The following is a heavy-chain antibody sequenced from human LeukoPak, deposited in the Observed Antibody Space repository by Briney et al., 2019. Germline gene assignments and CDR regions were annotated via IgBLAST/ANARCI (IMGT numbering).Heavy chain of an antibody. J-gene: IGHJ6*04. D-gene: IGHD7-27*01. CDR2: ISYDGSNE. Sequence: GGSLRLSCAASGFTFSCYGIHWVRQAPGKGLEWVAVISYDGSNEYFADSVKGRFTISRDNSKNTLYLQMSSLRAEDTAVYYCAKDLQTGDDVSLYYYYYGMDVWGKGTTVTVSS. V-gene: IGHV3-30*18. CDR1: GFTFSCYG. CDR3: AKDLQTGDDVSLYYYYYGMDV.